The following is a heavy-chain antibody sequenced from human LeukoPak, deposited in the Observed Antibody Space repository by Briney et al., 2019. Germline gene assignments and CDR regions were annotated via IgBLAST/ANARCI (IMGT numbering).Heavy chain of an antibody. D-gene: IGHD3-10*01. V-gene: IGHV3-30*18. J-gene: IGHJ4*02. CDR2: ISYDGSNK. CDR1: GFTFISYG. CDR3: AKDRTGGSLRIPDY. Sequence: PGGSLRLSCAASGFTFISYGMHWVRQAPGKGLEWVTVISYDGSNKYYADSVKGRFTISRDNSKNTPYLEMNSLRAEDTAVYHCAKDRTGGSLRIPDYWGQGTLVTVSS.